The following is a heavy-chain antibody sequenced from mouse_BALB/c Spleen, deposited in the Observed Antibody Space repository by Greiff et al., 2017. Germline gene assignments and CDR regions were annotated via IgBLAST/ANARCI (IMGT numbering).Heavy chain of an antibody. J-gene: IGHJ4*01. Sequence: EVHLVESGGGLVKPGGSLKLSCAASGFTFSSYAMSWVRQTPEKRLEWVASISSGGSTYYPDSVKGRFTISRDNARNILYLQMSSLRSEDTAMYYCARGRDGIPYYYAMDYWGQGTSVTVSA. CDR2: ISSGGST. D-gene: IGHD2-1*01. CDR1: GFTFSSYA. CDR3: ARGRDGIPYYYAMDY. V-gene: IGHV5-6-5*01.